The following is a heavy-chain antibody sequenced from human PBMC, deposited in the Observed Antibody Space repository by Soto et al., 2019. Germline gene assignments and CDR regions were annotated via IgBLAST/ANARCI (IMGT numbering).Heavy chain of an antibody. Sequence: PGGSLRLSCAASGLTFSSYAMSWVRQAPGKGLEWVSGISGRGDDTYYADSVKGRFTISRDNSKNMLYLQMNSLRAEDTAVYYCAKDRCGGDCYFFDCWGQGTLVTVSS. V-gene: IGHV3-23*01. CDR1: GLTFSSYA. CDR3: AKDRCGGDCYFFDC. J-gene: IGHJ4*02. D-gene: IGHD2-21*02. CDR2: ISGRGDDT.